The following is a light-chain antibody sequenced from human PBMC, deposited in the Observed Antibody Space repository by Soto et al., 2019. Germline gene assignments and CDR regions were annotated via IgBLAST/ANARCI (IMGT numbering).Light chain of an antibody. J-gene: IGKJ1*01. CDR2: EAS. V-gene: IGKV1-5*03. CDR1: QSISYC. CDR3: QQYTWYPWT. Sequence: IQVKQSPSTVSLSVGDRATITCRASQSISYCLAWFQQHAGQAPQLLISEASSLASGVPSRISGSGSGTEFTLTISILQPDDVVTYCCQQYTWYPWTFGEGTKVDIK.